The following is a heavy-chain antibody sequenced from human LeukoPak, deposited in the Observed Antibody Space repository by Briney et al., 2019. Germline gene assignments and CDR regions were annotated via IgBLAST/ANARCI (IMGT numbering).Heavy chain of an antibody. Sequence: PPETLSLTCTVSGGSISSYYWSWIRQPPGKGLEWIGYIYYSGSTNSNPSLKSRVTISVDTSKNQFSLKLSSVTAADTAVYYCARDRNYDSTYGMDVWGQGTTVTVSS. D-gene: IGHD3-22*01. J-gene: IGHJ6*02. V-gene: IGHV4-59*01. CDR3: ARDRNYDSTYGMDV. CDR1: GGSISSYY. CDR2: IYYSGST.